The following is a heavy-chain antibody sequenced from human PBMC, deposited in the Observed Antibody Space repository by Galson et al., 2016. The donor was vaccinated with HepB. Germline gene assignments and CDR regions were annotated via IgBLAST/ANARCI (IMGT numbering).Heavy chain of an antibody. Sequence: SISSGGYFWTWIRQHPGKGLEWIGYIDYSGHTSYNPSLNSRVNISIDTSKNQFSLKLRSVSAADTAVYFCARDDGDERKYENWGQGTLVTVSS. J-gene: IGHJ1*01. CDR1: SISSGGYF. CDR2: IDYSGHT. CDR3: ARDDGDERKYEN. D-gene: IGHD5-24*01. V-gene: IGHV4-31*02.